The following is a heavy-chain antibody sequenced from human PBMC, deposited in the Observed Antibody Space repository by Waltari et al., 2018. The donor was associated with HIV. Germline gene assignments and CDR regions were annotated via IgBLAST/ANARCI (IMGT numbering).Heavy chain of an antibody. V-gene: IGHV4-4*02. CDR1: GGSLSTYNW. D-gene: IGHD2-21*01. CDR3: VRVVSDGKGSSWLDP. Sequence: QVQLQESGPGQVEPSGTLSLTCAVSGGSLSTYNWWPWVRQPPGKGLEWIGEIYHPGSTNYNKSLKSRVTISVDKSKNQFSLELRSVTAADTAVYYCVRVVSDGKGSSWLDPWGQGTLVTVSS. CDR2: IYHPGST. J-gene: IGHJ5*02.